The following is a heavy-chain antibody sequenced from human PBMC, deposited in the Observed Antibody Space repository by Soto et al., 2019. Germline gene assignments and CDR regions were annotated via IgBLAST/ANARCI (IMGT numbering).Heavy chain of an antibody. V-gene: IGHV4-59*01. CDR1: GGSISSYY. D-gene: IGHD2-2*01. CDR2: IYYSGST. J-gene: IGHJ5*02. Sequence: SETLSLTCAVSGGSISSYYWSWIRQPPGKGLEWIGYIYYSGSTNYNPSLKSRVTISVDTSKNQFSLKLSSVTAADTAVYYCAREGYQNWFDPWAQGTLVTVSS. CDR3: AREGYQNWFDP.